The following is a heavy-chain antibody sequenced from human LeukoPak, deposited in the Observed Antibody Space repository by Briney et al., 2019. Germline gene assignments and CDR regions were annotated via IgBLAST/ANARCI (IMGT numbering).Heavy chain of an antibody. CDR3: AKEGY. V-gene: IGHV3-7*01. Sequence: PGGSLRLSCAASGFSFSRVWMSWVRQAPGKGPEWVASIKLDGSEKYYVDSVKGRFTISRDNAKNSLYLQMNTLRAEDTAVYYCAKEGYWSQGTLVTVSS. J-gene: IGHJ4*02. CDR1: GFSFSRVW. CDR2: IKLDGSEK.